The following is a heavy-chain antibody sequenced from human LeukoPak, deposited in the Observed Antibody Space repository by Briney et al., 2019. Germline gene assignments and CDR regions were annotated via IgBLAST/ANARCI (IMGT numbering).Heavy chain of an antibody. Sequence: AGGSLRLSCAASRFTFSSYSMNWVRQAPGKGLEWVSSISSSSSYIYYADSVKGRFTISRDNAKNSLYLQMNGLRAEDTAVYYCAVPYSSGWYRDYYGMDVWGQGTTVTVSS. V-gene: IGHV3-21*01. CDR1: RFTFSSYS. D-gene: IGHD6-19*01. CDR2: ISSSSSYI. J-gene: IGHJ6*02. CDR3: AVPYSSGWYRDYYGMDV.